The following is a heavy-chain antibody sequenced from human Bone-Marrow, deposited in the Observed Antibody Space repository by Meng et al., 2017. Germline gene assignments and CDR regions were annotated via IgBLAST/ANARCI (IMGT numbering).Heavy chain of an antibody. V-gene: IGHV1-2*06. J-gene: IGHJ4*02. CDR3: ARDENISLGKLYCDY. CDR1: GYTFTAYY. Sequence: ASVKVSCMPSGYTFTAYYIHWVRQAPGQGLERMGHINTDTGDTLYAQKFQGRVSMTGDTTISTTCVELSRLRSDDATVYYYARDENISLGKLYCDYWGQGTLVTVSS. D-gene: IGHD4-23*01. CDR2: INTDTGDT.